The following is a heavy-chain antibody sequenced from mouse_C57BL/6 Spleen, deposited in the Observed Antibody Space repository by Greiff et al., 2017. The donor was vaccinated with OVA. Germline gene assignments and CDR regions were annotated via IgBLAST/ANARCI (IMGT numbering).Heavy chain of an antibody. J-gene: IGHJ3*01. CDR1: GYTFTSYW. V-gene: IGHV1-64*01. CDR2: IHPNSGST. D-gene: IGHD3-2*02. CDR3: ESSGYKGCAY. Sequence: QVQLQQPGAELVKPGASVKLSCKASGYTFTSYWMHWVKQRPGQGLEWIGMIHPNSGSTNNNEKFKSKATLTVDKSSSTAYMQLSSLTSEDSAVYYCESSGYKGCAYWGQGTLVTVSA.